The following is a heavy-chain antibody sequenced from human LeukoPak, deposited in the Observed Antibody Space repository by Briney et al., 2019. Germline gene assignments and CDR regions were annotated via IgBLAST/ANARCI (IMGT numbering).Heavy chain of an antibody. D-gene: IGHD2-2*01. CDR2: IYYSGST. CDR1: GGSISSGGYY. J-gene: IGHJ4*02. V-gene: IGHV4-31*03. CDR3: ASHQYRSSDNNGEY. Sequence: SQTLSLTCTVSGGSISSGGYYWSWIRQHPGKGLEWIGYIYYSGSTYYNPSLKSRVTISVDTSKNQFSLKLSSVTAADTAVYYCASHQYRSSDNNGEYWGEGTLVSVSS.